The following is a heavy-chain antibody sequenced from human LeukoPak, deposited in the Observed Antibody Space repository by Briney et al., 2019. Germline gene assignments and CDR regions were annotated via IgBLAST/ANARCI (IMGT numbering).Heavy chain of an antibody. V-gene: IGHV3-66*04. CDR3: ARPYYYYMDA. CDR1: GFTFSSYS. Sequence: GGSLRLSCAASGFTFSSYSMNWVRQAPGKGLEWVSVIYSGGSTYYADSVKGRFTISRDNSKNTLYLQMNSLRAEDTAVYYCARPYYYYMDAWGNGTSVTVSS. CDR2: IYSGGST. J-gene: IGHJ6*03.